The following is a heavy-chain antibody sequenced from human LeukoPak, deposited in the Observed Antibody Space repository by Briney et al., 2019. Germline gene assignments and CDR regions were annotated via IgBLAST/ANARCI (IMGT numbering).Heavy chain of an antibody. CDR1: EFTFSSYG. CDR2: IRFDGSTK. CDR3: ASSRYLYYFHF. D-gene: IGHD2-15*01. J-gene: IGHJ4*02. Sequence: PGGSLRLSCAASEFTFSSYGMHWVRQAPGKGLQWVAFIRFDGSTKYYTNSVKGRFTISRDSAKTSLYLQMNNLRAEDTALYYCASSRYLYYFHFWGQGTQVSVSS. V-gene: IGHV3-30*02.